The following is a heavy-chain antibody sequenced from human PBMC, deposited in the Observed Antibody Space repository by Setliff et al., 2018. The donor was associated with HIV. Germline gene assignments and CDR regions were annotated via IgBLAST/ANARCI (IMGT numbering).Heavy chain of an antibody. D-gene: IGHD3-3*01. Sequence: SETLSLTCAVYGGSFSGYYWSWIRQPPGKGLEWIGEINHSGSSNYNPSLKSRVTMSGDASKNQFSLSLISVTAADTAVYYCARESARAALDYLGQGILVTVSS. CDR2: INHSGSS. J-gene: IGHJ4*02. CDR3: ARESARAALDY. V-gene: IGHV4-34*01. CDR1: GGSFSGYY.